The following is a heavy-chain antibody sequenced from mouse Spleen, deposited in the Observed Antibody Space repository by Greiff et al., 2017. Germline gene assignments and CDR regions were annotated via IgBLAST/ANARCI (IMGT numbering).Heavy chain of an antibody. CDR2: IYPGDGDT. V-gene: IGHV1-80*01. D-gene: IGHD2-4*01. CDR3: AVLYYDYDEGFAY. Sequence: VKLMESGAELVRPGSSVKISCKASGYAFSSYWMNWVKQRPGQGLEWIGQIYPGDGDTNYNGKFKGKATLTADKSSSTAYMQLSSLTSEDSAVYFCAVLYYDYDEGFAYWGQGTLVTVSA. J-gene: IGHJ3*01. CDR1: GYAFSSYW.